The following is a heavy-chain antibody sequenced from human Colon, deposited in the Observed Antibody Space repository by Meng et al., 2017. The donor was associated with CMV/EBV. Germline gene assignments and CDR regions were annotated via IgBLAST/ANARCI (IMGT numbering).Heavy chain of an antibody. CDR2: ITHNGRED. J-gene: IGHJ4*01. CDR3: AKALNLVVPAAAYFHS. Sequence: GESLKISCKASGFMFVAHGLHWVRQAPGKGLEWVGAITHNGREDHYADSVKGRFTISRDNSKSTLYLQMNSLRAEDTAVYFCAKALNLVVPAAAYFHSWGNGTLVTVSS. V-gene: IGHV3-30*04. CDR1: GFMFVAHG. D-gene: IGHD2-2*01.